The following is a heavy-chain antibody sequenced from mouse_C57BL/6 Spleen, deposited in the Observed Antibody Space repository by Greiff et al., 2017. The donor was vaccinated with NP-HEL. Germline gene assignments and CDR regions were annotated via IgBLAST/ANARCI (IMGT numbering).Heavy chain of an antibody. CDR3: AKKSYGSSYARDY. V-gene: IGHV2-4*01. CDR1: GFSLTSYG. D-gene: IGHD1-1*01. CDR2: IWRGGRN. Sequence: QVQLQQSGPGLVQPSQCLSITCTVSGFSLTSYGVNWVRQPQGKGLEWLGVIWRGGRNDNKADIISRLSISKDNSKSQLFFKMNVLQADDTAIYYYAKKSYGSSYARDYWGQGTSVTVSS. J-gene: IGHJ4*01.